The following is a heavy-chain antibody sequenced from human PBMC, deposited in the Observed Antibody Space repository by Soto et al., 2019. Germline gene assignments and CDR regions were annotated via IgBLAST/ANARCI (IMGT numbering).Heavy chain of an antibody. CDR3: ARDHLLLWFGDNLGPSYYMDV. V-gene: IGHV3-30*03. J-gene: IGHJ6*03. D-gene: IGHD3-10*01. CDR2: ISYDGSNK. Sequence: PGGSLRLSCAASGFTFSSYGMHWVRQAPGKGLEWVAVISYDGSNKYYADSVKGRFTISRDNSKSTLYLQMNSLRAEDTAVYYCARDHLLLWFGDNLGPSYYMDVWGKGTTVTVSS. CDR1: GFTFSSYG.